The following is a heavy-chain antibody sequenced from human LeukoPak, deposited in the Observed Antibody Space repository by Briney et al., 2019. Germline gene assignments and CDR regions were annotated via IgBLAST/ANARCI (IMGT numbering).Heavy chain of an antibody. V-gene: IGHV3-30*02. CDR2: IWYDGSNK. CDR1: GFTFSSNG. D-gene: IGHD6-13*01. Sequence: GGSLRLSCAASGFTFSSNGMHWVRQAPGKGLEWVAFIWYDGSNKYYADSVKGRFTVSRDNSKNTLYLQMKSLRVEDAAVYYCAKDRRAAAGPPYYFDNWGQGTLVTVSS. CDR3: AKDRRAAAGPPYYFDN. J-gene: IGHJ4*02.